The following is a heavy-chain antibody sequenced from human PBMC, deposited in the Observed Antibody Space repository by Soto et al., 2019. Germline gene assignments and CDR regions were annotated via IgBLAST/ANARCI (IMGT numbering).Heavy chain of an antibody. CDR2: INPNSGGT. Sequence: GASVKVSCKASGYTFTGYYMHWVRQAPGQGLEWMGWINPNSGGTTYAQKFQGRGNMTRDTSISTAYMELSRLRSDDTAVYYCARVVPDNIVLVVYAMNYYGMDVWGQGTTVTVSS. D-gene: IGHD2-8*01. CDR3: ARVVPDNIVLVVYAMNYYGMDV. J-gene: IGHJ6*02. CDR1: GYTFTGYY. V-gene: IGHV1-2*02.